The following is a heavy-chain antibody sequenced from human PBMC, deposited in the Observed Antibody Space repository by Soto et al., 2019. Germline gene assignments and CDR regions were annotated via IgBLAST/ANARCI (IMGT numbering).Heavy chain of an antibody. J-gene: IGHJ4*02. Sequence: QVQLVESGGGVVQPGRSLRLSCAASGFTFSSYGMHWVRQAPGKGLEWVAVIWYDGSNKYYADSVKGRFTISRDNSKNTLYRQMNSRRAEDTAVFYCARGWSSATHKLKTQLQFAYGGQGTLVTVSS. CDR1: GFTFSSYG. V-gene: IGHV3-33*01. CDR2: IWYDGSNK. D-gene: IGHD6-13*01. CDR3: ARGWSSATHKLKTQLQFAY.